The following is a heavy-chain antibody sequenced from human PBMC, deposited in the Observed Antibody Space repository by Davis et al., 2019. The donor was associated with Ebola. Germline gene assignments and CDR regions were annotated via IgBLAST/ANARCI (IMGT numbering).Heavy chain of an antibody. D-gene: IGHD6-6*01. V-gene: IGHV5-51*01. CDR3: ARRSYSSSTRSFDY. CDR2: IYPGDSDT. CDR1: GYSFSNYW. Sequence: GGSLRLSCKGSGYSFSNYWIGWVRQTPGKGLEWMGIIYPGDSDTRYSPSFQGQVTISADKSITTAYLQWSSLKASDTAMYYCARRSYSSSTRSFDYWGQGTLVTVSS. J-gene: IGHJ4*02.